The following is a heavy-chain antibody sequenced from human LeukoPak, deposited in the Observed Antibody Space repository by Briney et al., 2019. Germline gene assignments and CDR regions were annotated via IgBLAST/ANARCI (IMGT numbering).Heavy chain of an antibody. D-gene: IGHD2-2*01. CDR1: GGTFSSYA. CDR3: ARADCSSTSCYPPLVDY. V-gene: IGHV1-18*01. Sequence: GASVKVSCKASGGTFSSYAISWVRQAPGQGLEWMGWISAYNGNTNYVQKLQGRVTMTTDTSTSTAYMELRSLRSDDTAVYYCARADCSSTSCYPPLVDYWGQGTLVTVSS. J-gene: IGHJ4*02. CDR2: ISAYNGNT.